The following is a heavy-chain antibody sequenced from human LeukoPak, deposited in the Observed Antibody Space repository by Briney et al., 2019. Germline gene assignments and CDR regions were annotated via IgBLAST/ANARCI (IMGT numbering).Heavy chain of an antibody. CDR3: ANSNWNTFDY. CDR1: GITFSSYV. V-gene: IGHV3-23*01. CDR2: ISGSGGTT. D-gene: IGHD1/OR15-1a*01. J-gene: IGHJ4*02. Sequence: GGSLRLSCAASGITFSSYVMGWVRQAPGKGLEWVSGISGSGGTTYYADSVKGRFTISRDSSKNTLYLQMNSLRAEDTAVYYCANSNWNTFDYWGQGTLVTVSS.